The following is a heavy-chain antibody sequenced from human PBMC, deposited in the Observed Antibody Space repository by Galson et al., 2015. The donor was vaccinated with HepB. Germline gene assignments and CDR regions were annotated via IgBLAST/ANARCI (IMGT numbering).Heavy chain of an antibody. V-gene: IGHV4-31*03. CDR3: AREGPVGPESGYFLLDY. Sequence: TLSLTCTVSGGSISSGGYYWSWIRQHPGKGLEWIGYIYYSGRTYYNPSLKSRVTISVNTSKNQFSLKLSSVTAADTAVYYCAREGPVGPESGYFLLDYWGQGTLVTDSS. CDR2: IYYSGRT. CDR1: GGSISSGGYY. J-gene: IGHJ4*02. D-gene: IGHD3-3*01.